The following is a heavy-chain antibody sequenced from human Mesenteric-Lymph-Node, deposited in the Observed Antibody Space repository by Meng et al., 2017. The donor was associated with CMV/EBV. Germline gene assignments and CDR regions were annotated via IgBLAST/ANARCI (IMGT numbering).Heavy chain of an antibody. CDR2: IYNGGSS. V-gene: IGHV3-53*01. D-gene: IGHD2-2*01. CDR3: ARAYCSGTNCYAGLLEY. CDR1: GFTFSSYS. Sequence: GGSLRLSCAASGFTFSSYSMNWVRQAPGKGLEWVSVIYNGGSSYYPHSVKGRFTISRDNSKNTVYLHMNSLRADDTAVYYCARAYCSGTNCYAGLLEYWGQGTLVTVSS. J-gene: IGHJ4*02.